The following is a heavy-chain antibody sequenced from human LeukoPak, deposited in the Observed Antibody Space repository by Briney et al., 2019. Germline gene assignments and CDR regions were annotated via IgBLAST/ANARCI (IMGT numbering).Heavy chain of an antibody. D-gene: IGHD5-24*01. V-gene: IGHV4-39*07. J-gene: IGHJ4*02. CDR2: INHSGST. CDR1: GGSIISSSYY. CDR3: AKPGGGDGYNFFY. Sequence: SETLSLTCTVSGGSIISSSYYWGWIRQPPGKGLEWIGEINHSGSTNYNPSLKSRVTISVDTSKNQFSLKLSSVTAADTAVYYCAKPGGGDGYNFFYWGQGTLVTVSS.